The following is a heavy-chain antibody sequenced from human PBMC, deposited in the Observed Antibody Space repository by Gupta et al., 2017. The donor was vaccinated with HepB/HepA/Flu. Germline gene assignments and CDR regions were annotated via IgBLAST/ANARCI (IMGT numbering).Heavy chain of an antibody. CDR1: GDSLKNYF. V-gene: IGHV4-59*08. D-gene: IGHD3-22*01. CDR2: IYYSGVR. Sequence: QVQLEESGPGLLKPSETLSLTCSVSGDSLKNYFWSWVRQTPGKGLEWIGKIYYSGVRYYNPSLKGRFTISIDTSKNQFSLEATSVTAADTALYFCARMTMLIRGSGYYYDLWGQGALVTVSS. J-gene: IGHJ4*02. CDR3: ARMTMLIRGSGYYYDL.